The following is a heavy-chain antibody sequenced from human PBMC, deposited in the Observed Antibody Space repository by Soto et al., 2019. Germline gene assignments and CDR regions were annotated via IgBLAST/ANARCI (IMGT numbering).Heavy chain of an antibody. CDR1: GFTFGSYA. J-gene: IGHJ5*02. Sequence: EVQLLESGGGLVQPGRSLRLSCAASGFTFGSYAMTWVRQTPRKGLEWVSAISESGYNTYYADSVKGRFTISRDNSKNTLFLQMNSLRPDDTAVYYCTTHCSGRPCGSWGQGTLVTVSS. CDR3: TTHCSGRPCGS. D-gene: IGHD2-15*01. V-gene: IGHV3-23*01. CDR2: ISESGYNT.